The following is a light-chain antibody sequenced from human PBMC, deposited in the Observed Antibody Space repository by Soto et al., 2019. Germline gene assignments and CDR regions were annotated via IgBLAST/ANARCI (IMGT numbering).Light chain of an antibody. V-gene: IGKV3D-11*02. CDR2: YST. CDR1: QSIHTS. CDR3: QQRNVWHPIT. J-gene: IGKJ5*01. Sequence: VLTQSPATLSLSPGERSTLSCMAIQSIHTSLAWYQQKPCQPPLLVLYYSTLRANGVPDRFGGSRSGTEFTLTINNLEHEDFAVHYCQQRNVWHPITFGQGTRLEIK.